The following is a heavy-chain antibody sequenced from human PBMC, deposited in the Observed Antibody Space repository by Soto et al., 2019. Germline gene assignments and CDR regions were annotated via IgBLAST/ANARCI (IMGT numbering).Heavy chain of an antibody. V-gene: IGHV4-34*01. CDR1: GGSFSGYY. J-gene: IGHJ3*02. D-gene: IGHD3-3*01. CDR3: ARVVARRNYDFWSGYFDAFDI. Sequence: PSETLSLTCAVYGGSFSGYYWSWIRQPPGKGLEWIGEINHSGSTNYNPSLKSRVTISVDTSKNQFSLKLSSVTAADTAVYYCARVVARRNYDFWSGYFDAFDISGQGTMVTVSS. CDR2: INHSGST.